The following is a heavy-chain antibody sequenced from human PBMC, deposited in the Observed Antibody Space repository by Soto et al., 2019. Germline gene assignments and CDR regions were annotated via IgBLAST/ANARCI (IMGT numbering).Heavy chain of an antibody. CDR2: IYPGDSNI. V-gene: IGHV5-51*01. J-gene: IGHJ4*02. CDR1: GYSFSIHC. Sequence: PGESLKIACKGSGYSFSIHCIGWVRQRPWKGLEWMGIIYPGDSNIRYSPSFEGQIDMSADRSINTAYLRLSSLKASDTATYYCARHLDEYSSASGFDYWGQGTLVTVSS. D-gene: IGHD6-6*01. CDR3: ARHLDEYSSASGFDY.